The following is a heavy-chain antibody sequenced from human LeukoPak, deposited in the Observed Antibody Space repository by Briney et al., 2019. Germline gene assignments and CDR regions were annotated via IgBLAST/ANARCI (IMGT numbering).Heavy chain of an antibody. D-gene: IGHD6-13*01. Sequence: SETLSLTCTVSGGSISSSSYYWGWIRQPPGKGLEWIGSIYYSGSTYYNPSRKSRITISVDTSKNQFSLKLSSVTAADTAVYYCARVPRAVAAAGTGENWFDPWGQGTLVTVSS. J-gene: IGHJ5*02. CDR3: ARVPRAVAAAGTGENWFDP. CDR2: IYYSGST. CDR1: GGSISSSSYY. V-gene: IGHV4-39*07.